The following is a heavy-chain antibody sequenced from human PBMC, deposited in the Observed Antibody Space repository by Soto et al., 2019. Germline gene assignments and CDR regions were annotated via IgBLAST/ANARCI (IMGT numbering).Heavy chain of an antibody. J-gene: IGHJ3*02. CDR2: INPSGGST. CDR1: GYTFTSYY. D-gene: IGHD1-26*01. Sequence: ASGKVSCKASGYTFTSYYMHWLRQSPGQGREWMGIINPSGGSTSYPQKFQGRVTMTRDTSTSTVYMELSSLRSAETAVYYCARTVGATDDAFDIWGQGTMVTVSS. V-gene: IGHV1-46*03. CDR3: ARTVGATDDAFDI.